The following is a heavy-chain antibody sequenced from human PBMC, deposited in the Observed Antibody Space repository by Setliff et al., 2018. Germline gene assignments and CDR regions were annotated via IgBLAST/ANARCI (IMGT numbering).Heavy chain of an antibody. D-gene: IGHD6-19*01. CDR1: GGAVSGDY. Sequence: SETLSLTCSVSGGAVSGDYWTWIRQPPGKGLEYIGYINYSGSTNYNPSLKSRVTISVDKSTNQFSLKLNSVTAADTAVYYCVRTDYSDGRYSMDVWGKGTTVTVSS. CDR3: VRTDYSDGRYSMDV. J-gene: IGHJ6*03. V-gene: IGHV4-59*02. CDR2: INYSGST.